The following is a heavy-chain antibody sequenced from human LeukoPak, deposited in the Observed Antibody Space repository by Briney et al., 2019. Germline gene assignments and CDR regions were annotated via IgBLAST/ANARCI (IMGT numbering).Heavy chain of an antibody. D-gene: IGHD2-2*01. J-gene: IGHJ3*02. Sequence: SVKVSCKASGGTFRSYAISWVRQAPGQGLEWMGGIIPMFGTPNYAQKFQGRVRITADESTCTAYMELSSLRSEDTAVYYCAKTLGYCSTTGCYGAFDIWGQGTMVTVSS. V-gene: IGHV1-69*13. CDR1: GGTFRSYA. CDR2: IIPMFGTP. CDR3: AKTLGYCSTTGCYGAFDI.